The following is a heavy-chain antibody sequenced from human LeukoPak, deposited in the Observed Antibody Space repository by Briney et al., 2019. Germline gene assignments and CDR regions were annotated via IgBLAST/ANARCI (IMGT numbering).Heavy chain of an antibody. CDR3: ARGTYYDFWSGYYWTGAFDI. J-gene: IGHJ3*02. Sequence: GGSLRLSCAASGFTFSDFWMHWVRQAPGKGLVWVSRINSGGTVTNYADSVKGRLTISRDNAKNTLYLQMNSLRAEDTAVYYCARGTYYDFWSGYYWTGAFDIWGQGTMVTVSS. CDR1: GFTFSDFW. D-gene: IGHD3-3*01. V-gene: IGHV3-74*01. CDR2: INSGGTVT.